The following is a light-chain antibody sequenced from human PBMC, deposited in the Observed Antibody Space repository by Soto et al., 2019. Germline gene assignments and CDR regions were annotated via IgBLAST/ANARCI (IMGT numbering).Light chain of an antibody. V-gene: IGKV1-39*01. Sequence: DLQMTQSPSSLSASIGDRVTITCRASHSISIYLNWYQQKPGKAPKFLIHGASSLQGGVPPRFSGSGSGTDFTLTIRSLQPEDVATYYCQQSYSIPFSFGGGTKVEIK. J-gene: IGKJ4*01. CDR3: QQSYSIPFS. CDR1: HSISIY. CDR2: GAS.